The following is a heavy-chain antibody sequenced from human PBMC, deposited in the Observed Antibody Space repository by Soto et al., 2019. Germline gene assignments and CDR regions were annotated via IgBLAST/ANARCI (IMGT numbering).Heavy chain of an antibody. D-gene: IGHD2-15*01. CDR1: GYTFTSYY. J-gene: IGHJ6*02. V-gene: IGHV1-46*01. Sequence: ASVKVSCKASGYTFTSYYLHWMRQAPGQGLEWMGRINPIVGRLNYAQKFQGRVTITADKSTSTAYMELSSLRSEDTAVYYCAVAGPGPMDVWGQGTTVTVSS. CDR3: AVAGPGPMDV. CDR2: INPIVGRL.